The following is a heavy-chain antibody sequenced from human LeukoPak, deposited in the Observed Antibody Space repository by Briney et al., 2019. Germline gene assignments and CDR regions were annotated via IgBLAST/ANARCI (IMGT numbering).Heavy chain of an antibody. CDR3: ARPNIRYCSGGACSNDGSDY. CDR1: AGSINDYY. V-gene: IGHV4-4*07. J-gene: IGHJ4*02. D-gene: IGHD2-15*01. Sequence: SSETLSLTCTVSAGSINDYYWSWIRQPAEKGLQWIGRIDSSGRTNYNPSLKSRVSMSVDTSKNQLSLKLTSVTSADTAVYYCARPNIRYCSGGACSNDGSDYWGQGTLVTVSS. CDR2: IDSSGRT.